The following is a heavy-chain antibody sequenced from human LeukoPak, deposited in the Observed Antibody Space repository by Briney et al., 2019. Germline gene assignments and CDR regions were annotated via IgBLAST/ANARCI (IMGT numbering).Heavy chain of an antibody. D-gene: IGHD1-26*01. J-gene: IGHJ3*02. CDR3: ARARRQGAAPAFDI. Sequence: SVKVSCKASGGTFSSYAISWVRQAPGQGLEWMGGIIPVFGTANYAQKFQGRVTITTDESTSTAYMELSSLRSEDTAVYYCARARRQGAAPAFDIWGQGTMVTVSS. V-gene: IGHV1-69*05. CDR1: GGTFSSYA. CDR2: IIPVFGTA.